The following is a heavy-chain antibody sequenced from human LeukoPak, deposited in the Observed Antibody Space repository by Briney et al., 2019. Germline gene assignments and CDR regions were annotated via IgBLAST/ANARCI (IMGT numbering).Heavy chain of an antibody. Sequence: SETLSLTYTVSHGSISSSAFYWGWIRQPPGKGLEWIGSLYYSGNTYYNPSLKSRVTISADTSKNQFSLKLNSLTTADTAVYYCTRGAGWLIDYWGQGILVTVSS. CDR2: LYYSGNT. D-gene: IGHD3-16*01. V-gene: IGHV4-39*07. CDR3: TRGAGWLIDY. CDR1: HGSISSSAFY. J-gene: IGHJ4*02.